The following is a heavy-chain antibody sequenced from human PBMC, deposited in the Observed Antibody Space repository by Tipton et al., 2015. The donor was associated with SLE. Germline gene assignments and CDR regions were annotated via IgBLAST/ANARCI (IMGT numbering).Heavy chain of an antibody. Sequence: SLRLSCAASGFTFSTYPIHWVRQAPGKGLEWVAVLSYDGSNKYYADSVKGRFTISKDNPKNTLYLQMNSLRPEDTAVYYCARGEDHYYSYGLDVWGQGTTVTVSS. CDR2: LSYDGSNK. CDR1: GFTFSTYP. D-gene: IGHD3-16*01. J-gene: IGHJ6*02. CDR3: ARGEDHYYSYGLDV. V-gene: IGHV3-30-3*01.